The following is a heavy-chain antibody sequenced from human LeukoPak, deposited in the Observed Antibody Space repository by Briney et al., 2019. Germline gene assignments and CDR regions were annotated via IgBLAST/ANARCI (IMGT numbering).Heavy chain of an antibody. CDR2: INPNSGGT. CDR3: ARVGRRITMVRGVPNAYNWFDP. CDR1: GYTFTGYY. V-gene: IGHV1-2*02. J-gene: IGHJ5*02. D-gene: IGHD3-10*01. Sequence: GASVKVSCKASGYTFTGYYMHWVRQAPGQGLEWMGWINPNSGGTNYAQKFQGRVTMTRDTSISTAYMELSRLRSDDTAVYYCARVGRRITMVRGVPNAYNWFDPWGQGTLVTVSS.